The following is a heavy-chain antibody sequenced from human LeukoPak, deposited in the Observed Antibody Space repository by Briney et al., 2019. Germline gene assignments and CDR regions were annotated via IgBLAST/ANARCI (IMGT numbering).Heavy chain of an antibody. CDR3: ASTLVAAAPFDY. CDR2: INPSGGST. J-gene: IGHJ4*02. D-gene: IGHD2-15*01. Sequence: ASVKVSCKASGYTFTSYYMHWVRQAPGQGLEWMGIINPSGGSTSYAQKFQGRVTMTRDTSTNTVYMELSSLRSEDTAVYYCASTLVAAAPFDYWGQGTLVTVSS. V-gene: IGHV1-46*01. CDR1: GYTFTSYY.